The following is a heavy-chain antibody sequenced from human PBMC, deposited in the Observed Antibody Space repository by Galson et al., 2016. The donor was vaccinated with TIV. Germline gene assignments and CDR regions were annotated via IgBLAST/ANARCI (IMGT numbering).Heavy chain of an antibody. CDR1: GFSFHHYA. J-gene: IGHJ6*03. D-gene: IGHD3-10*02. CDR2: ITWEDDRT. V-gene: IGHV3-43*01. CDR3: AKDYMLKENYFYMHV. Sequence: SLRLSCATSGFSFHHYAMHWVRQRPGKGLEWLALITWEDDRTQYADSVQGRFTISRDNSRSSLYLQMDSLRFEDTALYFCAKDYMLKENYFYMHVWGKGTTVTVSS.